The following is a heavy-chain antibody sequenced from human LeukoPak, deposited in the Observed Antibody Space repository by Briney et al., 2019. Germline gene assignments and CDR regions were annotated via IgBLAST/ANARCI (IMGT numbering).Heavy chain of an antibody. D-gene: IGHD1-1*01. J-gene: IGHJ3*02. Sequence: SETLSLTCTVSGGSVSSTAYYWGWIRQTPGKGLEWIGNAYVNGHTYYNPSLKSRVTIVVDTSKNEFSPKLSSVTAADTAVYYCARLGRYNLSRNAFDIWGRGTLVTVSS. V-gene: IGHV4-39*01. CDR1: GGSVSSTAYY. CDR3: ARLGRYNLSRNAFDI. CDR2: AYVNGHT.